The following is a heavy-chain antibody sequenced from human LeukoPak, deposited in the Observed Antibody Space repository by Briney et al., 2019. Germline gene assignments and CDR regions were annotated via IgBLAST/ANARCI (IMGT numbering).Heavy chain of an antibody. V-gene: IGHV3-23*01. J-gene: IGHJ4*02. Sequence: GSLRLSCAASGFTFSNYAMNWVRQAPGKGLEWVSLISSSGDNAYYADSVRGRFTISRDNSKNTVYLQTNSLNAEDTAVYYCAKGRCSGGSCYGRGLDSWGQGTLVTVSS. CDR2: ISSSGDNA. D-gene: IGHD2-15*01. CDR3: AKGRCSGGSCYGRGLDS. CDR1: GFTFSNYA.